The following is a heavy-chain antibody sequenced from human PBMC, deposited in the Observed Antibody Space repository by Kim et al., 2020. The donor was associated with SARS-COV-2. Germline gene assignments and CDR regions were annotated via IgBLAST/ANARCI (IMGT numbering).Heavy chain of an antibody. J-gene: IGHJ5*02. V-gene: IGHV5-51*01. CDR3: ARRSGTYRNWFDP. CDR2: IYPGDSDT. D-gene: IGHD1-26*01. Sequence: GESLKISCKGSGYSFATYWIGWVRQMPGKGLEWMGIIYPGDSDTRYSPSFQGQVTISADKSISTAYLQWNSLKASDTAIYYCARRSGTYRNWFDPWGQGTLVTVSS. CDR1: GYSFATYW.